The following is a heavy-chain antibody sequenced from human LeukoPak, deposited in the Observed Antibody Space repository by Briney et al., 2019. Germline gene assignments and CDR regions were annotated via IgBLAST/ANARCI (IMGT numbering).Heavy chain of an antibody. CDR2: INAGASDT. CDR1: GYSFTSYS. CDR3: ARRAYCGGDCYSY. Sequence: PGETLKTTCKGSGYSFTSYSIGWVRQMHGKGLEWMGIINAGASDTRYSRSFQGQVTISADKSIGTAYLQWSSLKASDSAMYYCARRAYCGGDCYSYWGQGTLVTVSS. J-gene: IGHJ4*02. V-gene: IGHV5-51*01. D-gene: IGHD2-21*02.